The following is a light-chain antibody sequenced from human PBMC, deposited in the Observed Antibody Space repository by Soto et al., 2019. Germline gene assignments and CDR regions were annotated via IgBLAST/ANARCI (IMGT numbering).Light chain of an antibody. J-gene: IGKJ4*01. CDR3: QQYNIWPLT. CDR2: GAS. Sequence: EIVMTQSPATLSVSPGERATLSCRASQSVGSTLAWYQQKPGQAPRLLIYGASTGATGIPARFSGSGSGTDFTLPISSLQSEDFAVYYCQQYNIWPLTFGGGTKVEIK. CDR1: QSVGST. V-gene: IGKV3-15*01.